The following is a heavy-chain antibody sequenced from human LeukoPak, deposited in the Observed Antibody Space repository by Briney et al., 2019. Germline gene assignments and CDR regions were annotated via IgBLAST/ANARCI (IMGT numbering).Heavy chain of an antibody. CDR3: TTRFIDDYGDYLLDY. CDR1: GFTFSNAW. J-gene: IGHJ4*02. CDR2: IKSKTDGGTT. D-gene: IGHD4-17*01. V-gene: IGHV3-15*01. Sequence: GGSLRLSCAASGFTFSNAWMSWVRQAPGKGLEWVGRIKSKTDGGTTDYAAPVKGRFTTSRDDSKNTLYLQMNSLKTEDTAVYYCTTRFIDDYGDYLLDYWGQGTLVTVSS.